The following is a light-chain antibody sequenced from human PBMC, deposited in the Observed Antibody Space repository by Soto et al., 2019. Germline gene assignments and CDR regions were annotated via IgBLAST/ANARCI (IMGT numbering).Light chain of an antibody. V-gene: IGKV1-39*01. CDR2: AAS. J-gene: IGKJ3*01. CDR3: QQSYSTLT. Sequence: DIQMTQSPSSLSASVGDRVTITCRASQSISSYLNWYQQKPGKAPKLLIYAASSLQSGVPSRFSGSGSSTDFTLTISSLQPEDFATYYCQQSYSTLTFGPGTKVDIQ. CDR1: QSISSY.